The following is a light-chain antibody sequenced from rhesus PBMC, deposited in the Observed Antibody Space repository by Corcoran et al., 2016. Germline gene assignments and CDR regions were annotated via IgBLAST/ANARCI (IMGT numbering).Light chain of an antibody. J-gene: IGLJ1*01. CDR3: QVWYSSSDHPI. CDR2: YDS. V-gene: IGLV3-29*01. CDR1: NIGSKT. Sequence: SYVVTQPRSVSVSPGQTATITCGGDNIGSKTVHWYEQKPAQAPVLVISYDSDRPAGVPERFSGSNSGNTATLTISGVEAVDEADYFWQVWYSSSDHPIFGAGTRLTVL.